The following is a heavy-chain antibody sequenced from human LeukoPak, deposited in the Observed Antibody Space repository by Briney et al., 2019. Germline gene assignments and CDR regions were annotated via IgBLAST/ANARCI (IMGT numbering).Heavy chain of an antibody. Sequence: SVKLSFKASVGTGSSYAISWVRQAPGQGLEWKGRSIPFHGIANYAKKSQGRGTITADKSTNTAYMELSSLRTEETAVYYCARDFIGYCSGGRCYTWDYGGKGPLFTVS. CDR3: ARDFIGYCSGGRCYTWDY. J-gene: IGHJ4*02. CDR1: VGTGSSYA. D-gene: IGHD2-15*01. V-gene: IGHV1-69*04. CDR2: SIPFHGIA.